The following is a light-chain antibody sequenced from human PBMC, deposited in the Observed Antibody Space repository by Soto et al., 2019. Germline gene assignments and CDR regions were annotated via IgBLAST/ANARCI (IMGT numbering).Light chain of an antibody. CDR2: AAS. CDR1: QGISSW. CDR3: QQLNKYPST. J-gene: IGKJ4*01. V-gene: IGKV1-12*02. Sequence: DIQMTQSPSSVSASVGDRVTSTCRASQGISSWLDWYQQKPGKAPNLLIYAASSLQSGVPSRFSGSGSGTDFTLTISSLQPEDFATYYCQQLNKYPSTFGGGTKVDIK.